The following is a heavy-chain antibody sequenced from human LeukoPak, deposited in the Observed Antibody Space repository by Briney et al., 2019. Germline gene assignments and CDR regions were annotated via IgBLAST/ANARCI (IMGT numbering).Heavy chain of an antibody. J-gene: IGHJ4*02. CDR3: ARSSSDIVLMVYAWDY. V-gene: IGHV1-46*01. CDR1: GYTFTSYY. D-gene: IGHD2-8*01. CDR2: INPSGGST. Sequence: ASVKVSCKASGYTFTSYYMHWVRQAPGQGLEWMGIINPSGGSTSYAQKFQGRVTMTRDTSTSTVYMELSSLRSEDTAVYYCARSSSDIVLMVYAWDYWGLGTLVTVSS.